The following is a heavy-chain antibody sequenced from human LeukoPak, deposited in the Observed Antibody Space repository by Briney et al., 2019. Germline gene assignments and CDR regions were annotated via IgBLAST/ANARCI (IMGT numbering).Heavy chain of an antibody. D-gene: IGHD2-2*01. CDR1: GFTFSTYA. Sequence: GRSLRLSCAASGFTFSTYAMHWVRQAPGKGLEYVSAISTNGDSTYYADSVKGRFTISRDNSKNTLFLQMGSLRGDDMAVYYCARWGSTSCYDYWGQGTLVTVSS. CDR2: ISTNGDST. V-gene: IGHV3-64*02. J-gene: IGHJ4*02. CDR3: ARWGSTSCYDY.